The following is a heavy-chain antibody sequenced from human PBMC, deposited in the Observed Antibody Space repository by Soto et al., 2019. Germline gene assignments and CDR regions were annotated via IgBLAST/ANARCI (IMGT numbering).Heavy chain of an antibody. D-gene: IGHD2-21*02. J-gene: IGHJ6*02. V-gene: IGHV3-74*01. CDR2: INSGASST. Sequence: GGSLRLSCAASGFTFSMYWMHWVRQAPGKGLVWVSRINSGASSTSYADSVKGRFTISRDNAKNTMYLQMNRLRAEDTAVYYCARDEGSDLYYFAMDVWGQGTTVTVSS. CDR3: ARDEGSDLYYFAMDV. CDR1: GFTFSMYW.